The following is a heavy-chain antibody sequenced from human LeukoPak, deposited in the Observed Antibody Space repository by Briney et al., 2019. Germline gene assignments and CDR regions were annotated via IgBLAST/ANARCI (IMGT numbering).Heavy chain of an antibody. V-gene: IGHV1-69*13. J-gene: IGHJ4*02. D-gene: IGHD2-21*01. CDR3: ARAPCPILWCPLDY. CDR2: IIPIFGTA. Sequence: SVNVSCKASGGTFSSYAISWVRQAPGQGLEWMGGIIPIFGTANYAQKFQGRVTITADESTSTAYMELSSLRSEDTAVYYCARAPCPILWCPLDYWGQGTLVTVSS. CDR1: GGTFSSYA.